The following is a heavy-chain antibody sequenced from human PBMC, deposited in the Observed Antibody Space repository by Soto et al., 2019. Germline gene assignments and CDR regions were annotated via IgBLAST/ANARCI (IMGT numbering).Heavy chain of an antibody. CDR2: ISSTTNYI. CDR3: ARESEDLTSNFDY. Sequence: EVQLVESGGGLVKPGGSLRLSCAASGFTYTRYSMNWVRQAPGKGLEWVSSISSTTNYIYYGDSMKGRFTISRDNAKKSLYLEMNRLRAEDTAVYYCARESEDLTSNFDYWGQGTLVTVSS. V-gene: IGHV3-21*01. J-gene: IGHJ4*02. CDR1: GFTYTRYS.